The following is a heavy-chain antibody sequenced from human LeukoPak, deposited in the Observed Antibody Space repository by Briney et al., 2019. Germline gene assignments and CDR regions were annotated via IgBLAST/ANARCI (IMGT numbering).Heavy chain of an antibody. CDR1: GSTFSSYA. J-gene: IGHJ4*02. V-gene: IGHV1-69*13. Sequence: SVKVSCKASGSTFSSYATSWVRQAPGQGLEWMGGIIPIFGTANYAQKFQGRVTITADESTSTAYMELSSLRSEDTAVYYCAREIGLDTAMATDYWGQGTLVTVSS. CDR2: IIPIFGTA. D-gene: IGHD5-18*01. CDR3: AREIGLDTAMATDY.